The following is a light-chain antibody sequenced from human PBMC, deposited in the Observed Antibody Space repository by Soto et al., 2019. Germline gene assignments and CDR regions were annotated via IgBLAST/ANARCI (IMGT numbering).Light chain of an antibody. CDR2: GAS. CDR1: QSVTNSF. V-gene: IGKV3-20*01. Sequence: EIVLAQSPGTLSLSPGERATLSCRASQSVTNSFLAWYQQKPGQAPRLLIYGASRRATGIPDRFTGSGSGTDFTLTISRLEPEDFAVYFCHQFGSSPQTFGHGTKVEIK. J-gene: IGKJ1*01. CDR3: HQFGSSPQT.